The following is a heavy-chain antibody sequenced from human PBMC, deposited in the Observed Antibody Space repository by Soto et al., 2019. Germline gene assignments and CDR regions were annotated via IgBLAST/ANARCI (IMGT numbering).Heavy chain of an antibody. J-gene: IGHJ4*02. Sequence: QVQLHESGPGLVKPSQTLSLTCTVSGGSISSGGYYWSWIRQHPGKGLEWIGYTYYSGSTYYNPSLKTRVTISVDTSKNQFSLKLGSVTAADTAVYYSARGVYGSGCYYPLDYWGQGTLVTVSS. D-gene: IGHD3-10*01. CDR3: ARGVYGSGCYYPLDY. CDR2: TYYSGST. CDR1: GGSISSGGYY. V-gene: IGHV4-31*03.